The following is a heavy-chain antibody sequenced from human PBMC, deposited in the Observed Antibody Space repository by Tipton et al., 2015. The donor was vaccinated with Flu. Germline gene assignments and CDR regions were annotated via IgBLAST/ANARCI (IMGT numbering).Heavy chain of an antibody. Sequence: QLVQSGAEVKKPAESLKISCQASGYTFSTDWIGWVRQMPDKGLEWMGMILPADSDTTYNPSFRGQVTISADKSINTASLQWSNLRASDTAIYSCVRPRISYGIPASFFFDFWGQGTLVTVSS. J-gene: IGHJ4*02. V-gene: IGHV5-51*03. CDR1: GYTFSTDW. CDR2: ILPADSDT. D-gene: IGHD2-2*01. CDR3: VRPRISYGIPASFFFDF.